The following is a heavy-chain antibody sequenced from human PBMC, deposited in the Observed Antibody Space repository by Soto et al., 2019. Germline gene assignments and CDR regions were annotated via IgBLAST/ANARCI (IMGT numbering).Heavy chain of an antibody. CDR3: ARDLASGN. CDR1: GFTLSNNG. Sequence: QVQLEESGGGVVQPGRSLRLSCAASGFTLSNNGMHWVRQAPDKGLEWVAVISRDGNTKFYADSVKGRFAISKDNSENTLYLQMNSLRLEDTAVYFCARDLASGNWGQGTLVTVSS. J-gene: IGHJ4*02. CDR2: ISRDGNTK. V-gene: IGHV3-30*03. D-gene: IGHD3-10*01.